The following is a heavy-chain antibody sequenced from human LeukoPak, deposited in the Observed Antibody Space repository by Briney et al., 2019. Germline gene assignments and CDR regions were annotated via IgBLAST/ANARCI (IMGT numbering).Heavy chain of an antibody. J-gene: IGHJ4*02. CDR1: NDSISSGDYY. Sequence: SETLSLTCTVSNDSISSGDYYWNWIRQPPGKGLEWIGYIFHRGGTSYNPSLKSRILFSVDTSQNQFSLKLNSVTAADTAVYYCARSRGRVRFLEWLSFFDYWGQGTLVTVSS. D-gene: IGHD3-3*01. V-gene: IGHV4-30-4*02. CDR2: IFHRGGT. CDR3: ARSRGRVRFLEWLSFFDY.